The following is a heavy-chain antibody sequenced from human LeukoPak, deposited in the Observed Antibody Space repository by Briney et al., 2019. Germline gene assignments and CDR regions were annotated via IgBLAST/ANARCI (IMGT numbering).Heavy chain of an antibody. D-gene: IGHD6-6*01. CDR2: INHSGST. CDR1: GGSFSGYY. CDR3: ARSFYSSSSYFDY. Sequence: SETLSLTCAVYGGSFSGYYWSWTRQPPGKGLEWIGEINHSGSTNYNPSLKSRVTISVDTSKNQFSLKLSSVTAADTAVYYCARSFYSSSSYFDYWGQGTLVTVSS. V-gene: IGHV4-34*01. J-gene: IGHJ4*02.